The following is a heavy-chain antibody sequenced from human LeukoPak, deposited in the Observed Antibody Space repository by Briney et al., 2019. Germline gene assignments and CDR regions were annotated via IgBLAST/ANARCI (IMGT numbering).Heavy chain of an antibody. V-gene: IGHV3-11*01. CDR3: ARYFVRFYYDSSGYYYGADAFDI. D-gene: IGHD3-22*01. J-gene: IGHJ3*02. CDR1: GFTFSDYY. Sequence: PGGSLRLSCAASGFTFSDYYMSWIRQAPGKGLEWVSYISSSGSTIYYADSVKGRFTISRDNAKNSLYLQMNSLRAEDTAVYYCARYFVRFYYDSSGYYYGADAFDIWGQGTMVTVSS. CDR2: ISSSGSTI.